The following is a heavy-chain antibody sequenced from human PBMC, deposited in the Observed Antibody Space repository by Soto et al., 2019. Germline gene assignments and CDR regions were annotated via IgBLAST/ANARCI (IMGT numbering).Heavy chain of an antibody. CDR2: IIPIFGTA. CDR3: ARAGGSSWSVDY. V-gene: IGHV1-69*06. Sequence: GASVKVSCKASGGTFSSYAISWVRQAPGQGLEWMGGIIPIFGTANYAQKFQGRVTITADKSTSTAYMELSSLRSEDTAVYYGARAGGSSWSVDYWGQGTLVTVSS. CDR1: GGTFSSYA. D-gene: IGHD6-13*01. J-gene: IGHJ4*02.